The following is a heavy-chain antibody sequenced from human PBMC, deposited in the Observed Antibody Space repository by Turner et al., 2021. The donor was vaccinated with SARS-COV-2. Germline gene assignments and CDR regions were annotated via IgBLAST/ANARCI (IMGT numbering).Heavy chain of an antibody. CDR3: AKQRDGYNSPFDY. Sequence: QVLLVESWRGVVLPGRSLTLSCAASGFTFSTYGRHWVRQALGKGLEWVAVISYDGTNKYYLDSVRGRFTISRDNSKNTLYLQMNSLRADDTAVFYCAKQRDGYNSPFDYWGQGALVSVSS. V-gene: IGHV3-30*18. CDR2: ISYDGTNK. D-gene: IGHD1-1*01. CDR1: GFTFSTYG. J-gene: IGHJ4*02.